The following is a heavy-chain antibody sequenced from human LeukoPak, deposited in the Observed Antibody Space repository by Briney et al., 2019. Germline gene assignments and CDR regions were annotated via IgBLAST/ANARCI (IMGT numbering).Heavy chain of an antibody. V-gene: IGHV3-23*01. D-gene: IGHD6-19*01. Sequence: GGSLRVSCAASGFTFSSYAMSWVRQAPGKGLEWVSAIGGSGSSTQYADAVKGRFTISSDNSKNTLSLQMNNLRAEDTAVYYCAKDRGRWLVRVEYFQHWGQGTLVTVSS. CDR3: AKDRGRWLVRVEYFQH. J-gene: IGHJ1*01. CDR2: IGGSGSST. CDR1: GFTFSSYA.